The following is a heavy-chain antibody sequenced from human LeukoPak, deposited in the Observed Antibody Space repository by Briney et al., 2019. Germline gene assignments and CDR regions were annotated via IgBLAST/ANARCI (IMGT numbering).Heavy chain of an antibody. Sequence: GGSLRLSCAASGFTFSEYAMNWVRQAPRKGLEWVSAVDGSGGSKYYADSVKGRFTISRDNSKNTVYLQMNSLRADETAVYYCAKPIVISAISGAAFDIWGQGTMVTVSS. J-gene: IGHJ3*02. CDR1: GFTFSEYA. CDR2: VDGSGGSK. CDR3: AKPIVISAISGAAFDI. V-gene: IGHV3-23*01. D-gene: IGHD2-2*02.